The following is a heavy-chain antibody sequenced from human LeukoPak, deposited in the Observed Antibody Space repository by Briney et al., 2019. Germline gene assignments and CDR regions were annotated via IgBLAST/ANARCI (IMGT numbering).Heavy chain of an antibody. CDR2: IYWDADT. V-gene: IGHV2-5*02. CDR1: GFSLNTTGVG. D-gene: IGHD2-15*01. J-gene: IGHJ4*02. CDR3: TRSVPHKYVNTYPQIFDY. Sequence: SGPTLVKPTQTLTLTCSFSGFSLNTTGVGVGWIRRSPKKALEWLAIIYWDADTRCSPSLKSRLTSSKDTSGKQVVLTMTDMDPVDSGTYYCTRSVPHKYVNTYPQIFDYWGQGTLVTVSS.